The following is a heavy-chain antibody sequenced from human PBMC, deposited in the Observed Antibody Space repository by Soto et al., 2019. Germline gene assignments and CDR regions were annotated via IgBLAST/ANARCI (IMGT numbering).Heavy chain of an antibody. J-gene: IGHJ4*02. Sequence: ASVKVSCKASGYTFTSYYMHWVRQAPGQGLEWMGIINPSGGSTSYARKFQGRVTMTRDTSTSTVYMELSSLRSEDTAVYYRAREFRGAAAGLDYWGQGTLVTVSS. V-gene: IGHV1-46*03. CDR2: INPSGGST. D-gene: IGHD6-13*01. CDR3: AREFRGAAAGLDY. CDR1: GYTFTSYY.